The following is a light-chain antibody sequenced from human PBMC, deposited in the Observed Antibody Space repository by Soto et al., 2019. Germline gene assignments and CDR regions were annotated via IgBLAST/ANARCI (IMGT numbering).Light chain of an antibody. Sequence: GLTQSPGTLSLSPGERATLFCRAGQSVDSGDLAWYQQKPGQAPRLLIYGASSRATGIPDRFSGGGSGTDFTLTISSLEPEDVAVYYCQHYRSSPLTFGGGTKVEIK. CDR2: GAS. CDR3: QHYRSSPLT. CDR1: QSVDSGD. V-gene: IGKV3-20*01. J-gene: IGKJ4*01.